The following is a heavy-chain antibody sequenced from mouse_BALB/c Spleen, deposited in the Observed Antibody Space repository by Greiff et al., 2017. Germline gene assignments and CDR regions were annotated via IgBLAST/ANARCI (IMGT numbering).Heavy chain of an antibody. CDR1: GYSFTSYW. CDR3: AGSSGNYYAMDY. J-gene: IGHJ4*01. D-gene: IGHD3-1*01. CDR2: IDPSDSET. Sequence: VQLVESGPQLVRPGASVKISCKASGYSFTSYWMHWVKQRPGQGLEWIGMIDPSDSETRLNQKFKDKATLTVDKSSSTAYMQLSSPTSEDSAVYYCAGSSGNYYAMDYWGQGTSVTVSS. V-gene: IGHV1S126*01.